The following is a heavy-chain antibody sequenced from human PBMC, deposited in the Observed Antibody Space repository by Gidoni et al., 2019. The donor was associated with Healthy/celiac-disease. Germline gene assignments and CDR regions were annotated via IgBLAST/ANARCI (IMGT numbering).Heavy chain of an antibody. V-gene: IGHV2-5*02. D-gene: IGHD3-3*01. Sequence: QITLKESGPTLVKPTQTLTLTCTFSGFSLSTSGVGVGWLRQPPGKALEWLALIYWDDDKRYSPSLKSRLTITKDTSKNQVVLTMTNMDPVDTATYYCAHSTYDFWSGYPATDYFDYWGQGTLVTVSS. CDR3: AHSTYDFWSGYPATDYFDY. CDR1: GFSLSTSGVG. CDR2: IYWDDDK. J-gene: IGHJ4*02.